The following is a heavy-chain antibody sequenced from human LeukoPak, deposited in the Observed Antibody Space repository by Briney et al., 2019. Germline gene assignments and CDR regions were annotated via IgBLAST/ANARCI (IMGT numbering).Heavy chain of an antibody. CDR2: LTQFFRRT. CDR3: ATSESGRSWDWFAP. CDR1: GGSFRTYP. V-gene: IGHV1-69*01. D-gene: IGHD3-10*01. J-gene: IGHJ5*02. Sequence: SVKVSCKASGGSFRTYPISWVRQAPGQGLEWMGGLTQFFRRTNCTQKFQGRLTITADASSSTAYMELSDLRSDDTAVYYCATSESGRSWDWFAPWGQGTPVTVSS.